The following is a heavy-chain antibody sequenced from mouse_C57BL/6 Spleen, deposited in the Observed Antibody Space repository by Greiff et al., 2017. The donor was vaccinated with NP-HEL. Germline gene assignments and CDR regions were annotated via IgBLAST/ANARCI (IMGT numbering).Heavy chain of an antibody. Sequence: QVQLQQPGAELVKPGASVKLSCKASGYTFTSYWMQWVKQRPGQGLEWIGEIDTSDSYTNYNQKLKGKATLTVYTSSSTAYMQLSSLTSEDSAVYYCARKMYSNYFYAMDYWGQGTSVTVSS. V-gene: IGHV1-50*01. CDR3: ARKMYSNYFYAMDY. CDR2: IDTSDSYT. CDR1: GYTFTSYW. J-gene: IGHJ4*01. D-gene: IGHD2-5*01.